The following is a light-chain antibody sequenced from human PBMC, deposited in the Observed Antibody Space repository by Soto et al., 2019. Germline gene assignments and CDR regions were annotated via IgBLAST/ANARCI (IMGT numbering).Light chain of an antibody. V-gene: IGKV3-15*01. CDR1: QSITGN. CDR2: DAS. J-gene: IGKJ4*01. CDR3: QQYHTWPIT. Sequence: EIVMTQSPATLSVSPGERATLSCRASQSITGNLTWYQQKPGQAPRLLIYDASTRATGIPARFSGSGSGTEFTLTISSLQSEDCAIYYCQQYHTWPITFGGGTKVEIK.